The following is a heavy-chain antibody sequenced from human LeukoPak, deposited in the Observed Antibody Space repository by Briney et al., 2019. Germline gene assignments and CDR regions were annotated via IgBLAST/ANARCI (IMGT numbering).Heavy chain of an antibody. J-gene: IGHJ6*03. Sequence: GGSLRLSCAASGFTFDDYTMHWVRQAPGKGLEWVSLISWDGGSTHYADSVKGRFTISRDNAKNSLYLQMNSLRAEDMALYYCAKGGEYSSFYYMDVWGKGTTVTVSS. CDR3: AKGGEYSSFYYMDV. D-gene: IGHD6-6*01. CDR1: GFTFDDYT. CDR2: ISWDGGST. V-gene: IGHV3-43*01.